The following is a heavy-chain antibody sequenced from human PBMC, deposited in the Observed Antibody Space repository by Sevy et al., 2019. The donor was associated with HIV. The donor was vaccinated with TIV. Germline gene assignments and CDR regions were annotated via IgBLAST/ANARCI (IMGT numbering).Heavy chain of an antibody. CDR1: GFTFSSYG. CDR3: AKVEAAAGWGFYYYYYMDV. J-gene: IGHJ6*03. Sequence: GGSLRLSCAASGFTFSSYGMHWVRQAPGKGLEWVAVIWYDGSNKFYADSVKGRFTISRDNSKNTLYLQMNSLGAEDTAVYYCAKVEAAAGWGFYYYYYMDVWGKGTTVTVSS. D-gene: IGHD6-13*01. CDR2: IWYDGSNK. V-gene: IGHV3-33*06.